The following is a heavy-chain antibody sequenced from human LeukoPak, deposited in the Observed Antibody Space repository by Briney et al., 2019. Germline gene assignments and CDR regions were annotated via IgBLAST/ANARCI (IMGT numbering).Heavy chain of an antibody. CDR3: ARAESIAVAGTKYSAFDI. Sequence: ASVKVSCKASGYTFTSYYMHWVRQAPGQGLEWMGIINPSGGSTSYAQKFQGRVTMTRDTSTSTVYMELSSLRPEDTAVYYCARAESIAVAGTKYSAFDIWGQGTMVTASS. D-gene: IGHD6-19*01. CDR1: GYTFTSYY. J-gene: IGHJ3*02. V-gene: IGHV1-46*01. CDR2: INPSGGST.